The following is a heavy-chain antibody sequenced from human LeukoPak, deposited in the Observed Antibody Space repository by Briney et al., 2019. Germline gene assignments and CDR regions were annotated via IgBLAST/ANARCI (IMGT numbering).Heavy chain of an antibody. J-gene: IGHJ3*02. Sequence: AETLSLTCTVSGGSINDYYWSWIRQPPGKRLEWIGYIYYSGSTNYNPSLKSRLTISVDTSQNQSSLKLSSVTVADTAVYYCVGTKQWLSFDIWGQGTMVTVSS. D-gene: IGHD3-22*01. CDR2: IYYSGST. V-gene: IGHV4-59*08. CDR3: VGTKQWLSFDI. CDR1: GGSINDYY.